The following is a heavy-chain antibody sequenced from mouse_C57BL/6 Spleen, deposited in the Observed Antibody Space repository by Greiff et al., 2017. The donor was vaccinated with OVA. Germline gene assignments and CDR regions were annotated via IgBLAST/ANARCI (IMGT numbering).Heavy chain of an antibody. J-gene: IGHJ2*01. CDR3: ARERGDSNYFDY. CDR1: GFTFSDYY. CDR2: INYDGSST. D-gene: IGHD2-5*01. Sequence: EVQLVESEGGLVQPGSSMKLSCTASGFTFSDYYMAWVRQVPEKGLEWVANINYDGSSTYYLDSLKSRFIISRDNAKNILYLQMSSLKSEDTATYYCARERGDSNYFDYWGQGTTLTVSS. V-gene: IGHV5-16*01.